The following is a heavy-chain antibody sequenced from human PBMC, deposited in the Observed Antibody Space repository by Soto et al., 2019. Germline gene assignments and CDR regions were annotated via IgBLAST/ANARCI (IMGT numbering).Heavy chain of an antibody. D-gene: IGHD1-26*01. Sequence: EVQLVESGGGLVQPGRSLRLSCAASGFTFDDYAMHWVRQAPGKGLEWVSGISWNSGSIGYADSVKGRFTISRDNAKNSLYLQMNSLRAEDTALYYCAKEIVGAPGWFDPWGKGTLVTVSS. V-gene: IGHV3-9*01. J-gene: IGHJ5*02. CDR2: ISWNSGSI. CDR3: AKEIVGAPGWFDP. CDR1: GFTFDDYA.